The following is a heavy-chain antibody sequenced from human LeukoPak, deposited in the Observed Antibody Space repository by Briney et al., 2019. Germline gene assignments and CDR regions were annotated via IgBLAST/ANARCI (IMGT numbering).Heavy chain of an antibody. CDR2: MNPNSGNT. CDR3: ARRRGSHYFDY. CDR1: GYTFTSYD. V-gene: IGHV1-8*03. J-gene: IGHJ4*02. Sequence: ASVKVSCKASGYTFTSYDINWVRQATGQGLEWMGWMNPNSGNTGYAQKYQGRVTITRNTSISTAYMELSSLRSEDTAVYYCARRRGSHYFDYGGQGTLVTVSS. D-gene: IGHD3-10*01.